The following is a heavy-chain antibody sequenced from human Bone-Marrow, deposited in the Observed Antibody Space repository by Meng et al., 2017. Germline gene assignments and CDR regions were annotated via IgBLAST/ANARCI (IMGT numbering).Heavy chain of an antibody. J-gene: IGHJ4*02. D-gene: IGHD3-22*01. CDR1: GGSINSGDYY. V-gene: IGHV4-39*07. CDR2: VYYSGIT. Sequence: GSLRLSCTVSGGSINSGDYYWGWIRQPPGKGLEWIGSVYYSGITYYNPSLQSRVTISVDTSKNQFSLKLNSVTAADTAVYYCARDGGTMILVVTEKAHFDYWGQGTLVTVSS. CDR3: ARDGGTMILVVTEKAHFDY.